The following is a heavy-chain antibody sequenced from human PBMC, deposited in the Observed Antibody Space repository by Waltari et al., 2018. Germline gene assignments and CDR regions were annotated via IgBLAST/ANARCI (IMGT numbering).Heavy chain of an antibody. CDR2: SSGSGGST. V-gene: IGHV3-23*01. D-gene: IGHD3-3*01. J-gene: IGHJ5*02. Sequence: EVQLLEFGGGLVQPGGSLRLSCAASGFTFSSYAMSWVRQAPGKGRGWCSVSSGSGGSTYYADSLKGRFTISRDNSKNTRYLQMNILRAEDTAVYYCAKGTYFLTIFGVTITDLWGQGTLVTVSS. CDR3: AKGTYFLTIFGVTITDL. CDR1: GFTFSSYA.